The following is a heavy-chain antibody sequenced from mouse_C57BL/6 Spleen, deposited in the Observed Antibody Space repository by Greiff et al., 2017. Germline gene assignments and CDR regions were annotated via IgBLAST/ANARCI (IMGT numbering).Heavy chain of an antibody. Sequence: VQLQQSGPELVKPGASVKISCKASGYTFTDYYMNWVKQSHGKSLEWIGDINPNNGGTSYNQKFKGKATLTVDKSSSTAYMELRSLTSEDSAVXYCARGLRRDYFDYWGQGTTLTVSS. D-gene: IGHD2-12*01. CDR1: GYTFTDYY. V-gene: IGHV1-26*01. J-gene: IGHJ2*01. CDR3: ARGLRRDYFDY. CDR2: INPNNGGT.